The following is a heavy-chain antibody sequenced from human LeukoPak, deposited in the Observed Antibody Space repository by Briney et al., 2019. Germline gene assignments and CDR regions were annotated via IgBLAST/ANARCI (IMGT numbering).Heavy chain of an antibody. J-gene: IGHJ4*02. V-gene: IGHV4-38-2*02. Sequence: SETLSLTCTVSGYSISSGYYWGWIRQPPGKGLEWIGSIYHSGSTYYNPSLKSRVTISVDTSKNQFSLKLSSVTAADTAVYYCARVSIMGDTGLFDSWGQGTLLTVSS. CDR2: IYHSGST. CDR1: GYSISSGYY. CDR3: ARVSIMGDTGLFDS. D-gene: IGHD1-26*01.